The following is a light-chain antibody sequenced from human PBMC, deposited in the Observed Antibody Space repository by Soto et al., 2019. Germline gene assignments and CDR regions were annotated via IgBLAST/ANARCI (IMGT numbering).Light chain of an antibody. Sequence: EVVMTQSPATLSVSPGERDTLSCRASQSVSSNLAGYQQKPGQAPRLLIYGASTRATGIPARFSGSGSGTAFTLTISSRQSEDFAVYYCQQYNNWPPWTFGQGTKVEIK. CDR2: GAS. CDR1: QSVSSN. J-gene: IGKJ1*01. CDR3: QQYNNWPPWT. V-gene: IGKV3-15*01.